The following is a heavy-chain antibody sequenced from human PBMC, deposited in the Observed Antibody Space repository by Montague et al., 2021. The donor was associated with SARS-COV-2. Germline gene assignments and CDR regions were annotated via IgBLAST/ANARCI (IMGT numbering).Heavy chain of an antibody. CDR2: INHSGST. V-gene: IGHV4-34*01. J-gene: IGHJ4*02. CDR1: GGSFSGYY. CDR3: ARGSSILWWWPFDY. Sequence: ETLSLTCAVYGGSFSGYYWSWIRQPPGKGLEWIGEINHSGSTNYNPSLKSRVTISVDTSKNQFSLKLSSVTAADTAVYYCARGSSILWWWPFDYWGQGTLVTVSS. D-gene: IGHD2-21*01.